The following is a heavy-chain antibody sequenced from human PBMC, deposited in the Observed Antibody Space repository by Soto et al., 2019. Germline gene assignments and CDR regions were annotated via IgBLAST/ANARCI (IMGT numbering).Heavy chain of an antibody. CDR3: ARGRSRDCGGDCYDY. V-gene: IGHV4-39*07. D-gene: IGHD2-21*02. CDR2: IFYSGSF. CDR1: GGSIRSTSHF. J-gene: IGHJ4*02. Sequence: SETLSLTCTVSGGSIRSTSHFWGWIRQPPGKGLEWIGNIFYSGSFYYKPYLKSRVTISVDRSKNQFSLKLSSVTAADTAVYYCARGRSRDCGGDCYDYWGQGTLVTVSS.